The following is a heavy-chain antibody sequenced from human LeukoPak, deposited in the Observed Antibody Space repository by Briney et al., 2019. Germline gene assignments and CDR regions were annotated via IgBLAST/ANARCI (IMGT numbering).Heavy chain of an antibody. D-gene: IGHD6-6*01. V-gene: IGHV4-59*08. CDR3: ARHFAYSSSSYFDY. CDR1: GVSVSNYY. CDR2: VYYTGST. J-gene: IGHJ4*02. Sequence: PSETLSLTCSVSGVSVSNYYWSWIRQPPGKGLEWIGYVYYTGSTNYIPSLKSRVTMFEDKSKNQFSLRLYSVTVADTAVYYCARHFAYSSSSYFDYWGQGSLVTVSS.